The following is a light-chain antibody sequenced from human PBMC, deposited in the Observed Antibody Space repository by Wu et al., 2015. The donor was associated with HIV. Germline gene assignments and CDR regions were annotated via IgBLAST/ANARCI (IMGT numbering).Light chain of an antibody. Sequence: EIVLTQSPGTLSLSPGERATLSCRASQSVGTRYVAWYQQKPGQAPRLLLYGTSNRATDIPDRFSGSGSGTDFTLTISRLEPEDFAVYYCQQYEDSPRTFGRRTKVEI. CDR1: QSVGTRY. CDR2: GTS. J-gene: IGKJ1*01. CDR3: QQYEDSPRT. V-gene: IGKV3-20*01.